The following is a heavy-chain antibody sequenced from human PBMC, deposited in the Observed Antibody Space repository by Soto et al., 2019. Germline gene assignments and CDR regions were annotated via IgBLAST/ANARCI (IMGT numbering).Heavy chain of an antibody. V-gene: IGHV3-73*01. D-gene: IGHD6-19*01. J-gene: IGHJ4*02. CDR3: TRQTDAVQWLVVPTDYNFDY. Sequence: GSLRLSCAASGFTCGGSAMHWVREASGKGLEWVGHIRSKTNSYATAYAESVKGRFTISRDDSMNTAYLQMNSLKTEDTAVYFCTRQTDAVQWLVVPTDYNFDYWGQGTLVTVSS. CDR1: GFTCGGSA. CDR2: IRSKTNSYAT.